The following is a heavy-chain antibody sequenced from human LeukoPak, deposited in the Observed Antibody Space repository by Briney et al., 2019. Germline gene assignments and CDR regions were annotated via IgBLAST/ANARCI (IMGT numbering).Heavy chain of an antibody. Sequence: SETLSLTCSVSGGSVSFSIYYWGWIRQPPGKGLEWIGSIYYSGSTYYNPSLKSRVTMSVDTSKNQFSLKLSSVTVADTAVYYCARKSDAKSYYPDWGQGTLVTVSS. D-gene: IGHD3-10*01. V-gene: IGHV4-39*07. CDR3: ARKSDAKSYYPD. CDR1: GGSVSFSIYY. J-gene: IGHJ4*02. CDR2: IYYSGST.